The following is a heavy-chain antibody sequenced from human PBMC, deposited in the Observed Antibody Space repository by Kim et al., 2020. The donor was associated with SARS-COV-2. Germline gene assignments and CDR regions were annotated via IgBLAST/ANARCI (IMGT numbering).Heavy chain of an antibody. Sequence: SETLSLTCTVSGGSITSYYWSWIRQPPGKGLEWIGYIYYSGGTNYNRSLKSRVTISVATSKNQFSLKLISVTAADTAVYYCARHLGIVGAIFEYWGQGIL. CDR3: ARHLGIVGAIFEY. CDR2: IYYSGGT. CDR1: GGSITSYY. J-gene: IGHJ4*02. D-gene: IGHD1-26*01. V-gene: IGHV4-59*08.